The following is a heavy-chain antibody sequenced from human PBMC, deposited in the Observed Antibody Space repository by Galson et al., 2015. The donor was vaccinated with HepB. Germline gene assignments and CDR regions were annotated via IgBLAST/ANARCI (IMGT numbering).Heavy chain of an antibody. CDR2: ISAYNGNT. D-gene: IGHD3-10*01. CDR1: GYTFTSYG. J-gene: IGHJ5*02. Sequence: SVKVSCKASGYTFTSYGISWVRQAPGQGLEWMGWISAYNGNTNYAQKLQGRVTMTTDTSTSTAYMELRSLRSDDTAVYYCARDFNYYGSGSYLFHWFDPWGQGTLVTVSS. CDR3: ARDFNYYGSGSYLFHWFDP. V-gene: IGHV1-18*04.